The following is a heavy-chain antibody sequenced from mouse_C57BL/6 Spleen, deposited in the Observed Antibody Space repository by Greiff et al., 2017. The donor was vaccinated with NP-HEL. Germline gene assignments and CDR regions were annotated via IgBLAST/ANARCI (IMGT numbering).Heavy chain of an antibody. V-gene: IGHV1-69*01. D-gene: IGHD1-1*01. CDR3: ARRDGSSYRGYFDV. J-gene: IGHJ1*03. Sequence: VQLQQPGAELVMPGASVKLSCKASGYTFTSYWMHWVKQRPGQGLEWIGEIDPSDSYTNYNQKFKGKSTLTVDKSSSTAYMQLSSLTSEDSAVYYCARRDGSSYRGYFDVWGTGTTVTVSS. CDR1: GYTFTSYW. CDR2: IDPSDSYT.